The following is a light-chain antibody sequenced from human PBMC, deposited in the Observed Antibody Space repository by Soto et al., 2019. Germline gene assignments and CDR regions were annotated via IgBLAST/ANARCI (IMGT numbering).Light chain of an antibody. Sequence: VMTKYPDTLSVSKGEGATLSCRASENVYGNVAWYQQKPGQAPSLLIYDASTRATDIPARFSGSGSGTDFTLTLSSLQYADCAIFFCQHRRSCGGGTKVDIK. CDR2: DAS. V-gene: IGKV3-15*01. CDR1: ENVYGN. J-gene: IGKJ4*02. CDR3: QHRRS.